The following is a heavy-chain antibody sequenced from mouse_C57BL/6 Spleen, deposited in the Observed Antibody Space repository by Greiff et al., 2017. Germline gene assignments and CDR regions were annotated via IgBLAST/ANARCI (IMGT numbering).Heavy chain of an antibody. CDR2: IDPSDSYT. D-gene: IGHD1-1*01. J-gene: IGHJ2*01. CDR3: ARPNYDGSLDY. V-gene: IGHV1-69*01. CDR1: GYTFTSYW. Sequence: QVQLQQPGAELVMPGASVKLSCKASGYTFTSYWMHWVKQRPGQGLEWIGEIDPSDSYTNYTQKFKGKSTLTVDKSSSTAYMQLSSLTSEDSAVYYCARPNYDGSLDYWGQGTTLTVSS.